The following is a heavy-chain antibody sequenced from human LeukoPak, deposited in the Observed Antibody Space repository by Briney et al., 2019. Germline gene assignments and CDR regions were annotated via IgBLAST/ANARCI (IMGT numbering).Heavy chain of an antibody. Sequence: SETLSLTCAVYGGSFSGYYWSWIRQSPGKGLEWIGEVNHSGSTNYNPSLKSRVTISVDTSKNQFSLKLSSVTAADTAVYYCARDYSSGWLFDLWGRGTLVTVSS. J-gene: IGHJ2*01. V-gene: IGHV4-34*01. CDR2: VNHSGST. CDR1: GGSFSGYY. D-gene: IGHD6-19*01. CDR3: ARDYSSGWLFDL.